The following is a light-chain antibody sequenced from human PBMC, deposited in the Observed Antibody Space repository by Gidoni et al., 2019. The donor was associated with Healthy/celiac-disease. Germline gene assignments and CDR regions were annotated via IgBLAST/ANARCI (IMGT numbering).Light chain of an antibody. V-gene: IGLV2-14*01. CDR1: SSDVGGYNY. CDR3: SSYTRSSSWV. CDR2: EVS. J-gene: IGLJ3*02. Sequence: QSALTQPASGSGSQGQSITISCTGTSSDVGGYNYVAWYQKHPGTAPKLMIYEVSNRPSGFSNRFSGSQSGNTASLTISGLQAEAEAAYYCSSYTRSSSWVFGGGTKLTVL.